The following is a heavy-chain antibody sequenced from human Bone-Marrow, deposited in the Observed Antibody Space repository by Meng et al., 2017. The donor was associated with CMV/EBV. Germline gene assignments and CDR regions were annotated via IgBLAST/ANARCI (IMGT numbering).Heavy chain of an antibody. V-gene: IGHV4-34*01. D-gene: IGHD3-10*01. CDR1: GGSFSGYY. Sequence: SEPLSLTCAVYGGSFSGYYWSWIRQPPGKGLEWIGEINHSGSTNYNPSLKSRVTISVDTSKNQFSLKLSSVTAADTAVYYCARVGYGSGSYYYYYYGMDVWGQGTTVTVSS. J-gene: IGHJ6*02. CDR2: INHSGST. CDR3: ARVGYGSGSYYYYYYGMDV.